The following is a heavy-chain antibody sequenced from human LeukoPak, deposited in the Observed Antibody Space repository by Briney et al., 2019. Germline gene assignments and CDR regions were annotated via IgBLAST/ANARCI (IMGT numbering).Heavy chain of an antibody. CDR3: AREKRDYYDSSGYYLSWFDP. V-gene: IGHV3-21*01. CDR2: ISSSSSYI. D-gene: IGHD3-22*01. CDR1: GFTFSSYS. Sequence: GGSLRLSCAASGFTFSSYSMNWVRQAPGKGLEWVSSISSSSSYIYYADSVKGRFTISRDNAKNSLYLQMNSLRAEDTAVYYCAREKRDYYDSSGYYLSWFDPWGQGTLVTVSS. J-gene: IGHJ5*02.